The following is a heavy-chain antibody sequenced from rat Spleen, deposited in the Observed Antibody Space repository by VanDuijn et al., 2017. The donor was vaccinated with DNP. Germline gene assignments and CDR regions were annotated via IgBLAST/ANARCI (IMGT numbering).Heavy chain of an antibody. CDR1: GFTFSDYN. D-gene: IGHD4-3*01. CDR3: ATGIRGGRPYYSMDA. Sequence: EVQLVESGGGLVQPGRSLKVSCAASGFTFSDYNMAWVRQAPKKGLEWVATIIYDGSRTYYRNSVKGRFTVSRDNAKSTLYLQMDSLRSEDTATYYCATGIRGGRPYYSMDAWGQGTSVTVSS. V-gene: IGHV5S10*01. CDR2: IIYDGSRT. J-gene: IGHJ4*01.